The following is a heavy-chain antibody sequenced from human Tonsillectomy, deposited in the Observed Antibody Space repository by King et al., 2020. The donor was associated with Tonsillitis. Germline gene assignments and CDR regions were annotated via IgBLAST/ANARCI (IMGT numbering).Heavy chain of an antibody. CDR2: INPSGGST. Sequence: QLVQSGAEVKKPGASVKVSCKASGYTFTSYYMHWVRQAPGQGLEWMGIINPSGGSTSYAQKFQGRVTMTRDTSTSTVYMELSSLRSEDTAVYYCASYTPTWKGAHYGMDVWGQGTTVTVSS. J-gene: IGHJ6*02. CDR1: GYTFTSYY. CDR3: ASYTPTWKGAHYGMDV. V-gene: IGHV1-46*01. D-gene: IGHD1-1*01.